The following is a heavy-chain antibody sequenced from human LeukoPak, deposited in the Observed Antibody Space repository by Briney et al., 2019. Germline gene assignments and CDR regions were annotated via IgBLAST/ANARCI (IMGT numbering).Heavy chain of an antibody. CDR2: IYYSGST. J-gene: IGHJ4*02. Sequence: SETLSLTCTVSGGSISDYYWSWLRQPPGKRLEWIGYIYYSGSTKYNPSLESRVTISVDTSKNQFSLKLNSVTAADTALYYCARGGASYFDLDYWGQGTLVTVSS. D-gene: IGHD3-22*01. CDR1: GGSISDYY. CDR3: ARGGASYFDLDY. V-gene: IGHV4-59*01.